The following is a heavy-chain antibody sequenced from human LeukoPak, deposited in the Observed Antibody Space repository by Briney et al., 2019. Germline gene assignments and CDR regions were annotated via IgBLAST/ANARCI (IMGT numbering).Heavy chain of an antibody. Sequence: ASVKVSCKASGYTFTSYGISWVRQAPGQGLEWMAWISAYNGNTNYAQKLQGRVTMTTDTSTSTAYMELRSLRSDDTAVYYCARDQVGSSWYGYYYYYMDVWGKGTTVTVSS. CDR1: GYTFTSYG. CDR2: ISAYNGNT. CDR3: ARDQVGSSWYGYYYYYMDV. D-gene: IGHD6-13*01. J-gene: IGHJ6*03. V-gene: IGHV1-18*01.